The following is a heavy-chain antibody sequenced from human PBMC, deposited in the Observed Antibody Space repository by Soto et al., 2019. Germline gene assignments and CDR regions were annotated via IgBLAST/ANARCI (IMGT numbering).Heavy chain of an antibody. CDR3: ARDRIGGMDV. J-gene: IGHJ6*02. V-gene: IGHV3-33*01. CDR1: GFTFSSYG. D-gene: IGHD2-15*01. Sequence: GGFMRISCAASGFTFSSYGMHWVRKAPGKGLEWVAVIWYDGSNKYYADSVKGRFTISRDNSKNTLYLQMNSLRAEDTAVYYCARDRIGGMDVWGQGTTVTVSS. CDR2: IWYDGSNK.